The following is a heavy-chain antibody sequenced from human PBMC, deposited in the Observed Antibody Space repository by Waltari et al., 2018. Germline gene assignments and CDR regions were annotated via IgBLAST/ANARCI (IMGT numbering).Heavy chain of an antibody. J-gene: IGHJ3*02. Sequence: EVQLVESGGGLVQPGRSLRLSCAASGFTFDDYALHWVRQAPGKGLEWVSGISWNSGSIGYADSVKGQFTISRDNAKNSLYLQMNSLRAEDTALYYCAKVRRELHPYDAFDIWGQGTMVTVSS. CDR1: GFTFDDYA. CDR3: AKVRRELHPYDAFDI. CDR2: ISWNSGSI. V-gene: IGHV3-9*01. D-gene: IGHD1-26*01.